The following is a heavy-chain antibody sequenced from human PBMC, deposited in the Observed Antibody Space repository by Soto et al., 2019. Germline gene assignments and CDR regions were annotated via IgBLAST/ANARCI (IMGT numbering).Heavy chain of an antibody. D-gene: IGHD2-21*02. J-gene: IGHJ1*01. Sequence: SETLSLTCAFYGGSFSGYYWSWIRQPPGKGLEWIGEINHSGSTNYNPSLKSRVTISVDTSKNQFSLKLSSVTAADTAVYYCARKGWVTPKKYFQHWGQGTLVTVSS. CDR2: INHSGST. CDR1: GGSFSGYY. V-gene: IGHV4-34*01. CDR3: ARKGWVTPKKYFQH.